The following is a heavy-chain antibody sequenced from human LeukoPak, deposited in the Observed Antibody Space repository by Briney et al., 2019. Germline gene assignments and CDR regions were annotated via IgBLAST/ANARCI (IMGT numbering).Heavy chain of an antibody. J-gene: IGHJ4*02. D-gene: IGHD1-1*01. CDR1: GFTFGDLA. CDR3: TRTRWATGTISDY. CDR2: ITNKAFGCTT. V-gene: IGHV3-49*03. Sequence: GGSLRLSCTISGFTFGDLAISWFRQAPGKGLEWVGFITNKAFGCTTKYAASVIDRFTISRDDSNSIAYLQMNSLKTEDTAQYFCTRTRWATGTISDYWGQGTLVTVSS.